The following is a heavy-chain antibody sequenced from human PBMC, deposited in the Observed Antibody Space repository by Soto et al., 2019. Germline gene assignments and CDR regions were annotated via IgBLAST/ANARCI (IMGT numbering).Heavy chain of an antibody. CDR2: SRNKVASYTT. CDR1: GLSLSDQF. Sequence: TGGSLRLSCAASGLSLSDQFMDWVRQVPGKGLEWVDRSRNKVASYTTEYAAPVKGRFTISRNESKNSLYLQMNSLRTEDTAVYFCAGGATGRAPFQHWGQGTLVTVSS. D-gene: IGHD6-13*01. CDR3: AGGATGRAPFQH. V-gene: IGHV3-72*01. J-gene: IGHJ1*01.